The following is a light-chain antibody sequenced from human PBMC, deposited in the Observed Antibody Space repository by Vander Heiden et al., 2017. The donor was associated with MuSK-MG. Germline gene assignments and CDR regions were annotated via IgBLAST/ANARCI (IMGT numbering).Light chain of an antibody. Sequence: QSALTQTASVSGHTGQSSTISCTGTSRDVGGDKSVSGYPRHPGKAPNLIIYDVSERPSGVSNRFSGSKSGNTASLTISGLQAEDDADYYCSSYTATTILGVFGGGTKLTVL. CDR2: DVS. J-gene: IGLJ2*01. CDR1: SRDVGGDKS. V-gene: IGLV2-14*03. CDR3: SSYTATTILGV.